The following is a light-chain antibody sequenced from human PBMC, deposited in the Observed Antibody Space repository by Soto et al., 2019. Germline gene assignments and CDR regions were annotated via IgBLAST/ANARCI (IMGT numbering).Light chain of an antibody. V-gene: IGLV2-23*01. Sequence: QSVLTQPASMSGSPGQSITISCSGTTYGFETYNQVSWYQQHPGKAPKILIYEGGKRPSGVSNRFSGSKSGNTASLTISGLQAEDEADYFCSSYVGDSDYAFGNGTKVTV. CDR2: EGG. J-gene: IGLJ1*01. CDR3: SSYVGDSDYA. CDR1: TYGFETYNQ.